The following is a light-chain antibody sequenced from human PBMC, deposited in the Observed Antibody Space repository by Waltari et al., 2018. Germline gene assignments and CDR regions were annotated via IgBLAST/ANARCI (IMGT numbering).Light chain of an antibody. J-gene: IGKJ1*01. Sequence: DIVMTQSPATLSVSPGERATLSCRASQSIGSNLAWYQLKPGQAPRFLIYGASTRATGIPVRFSGSGSGTEFTLTISSLQSADFAVYFCQQYNNWPETFGQGTKVEIK. CDR3: QQYNNWPET. V-gene: IGKV3-15*01. CDR1: QSIGSN. CDR2: GAS.